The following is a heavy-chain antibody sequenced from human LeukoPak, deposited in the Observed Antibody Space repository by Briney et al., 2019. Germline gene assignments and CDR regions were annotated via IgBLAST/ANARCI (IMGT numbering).Heavy chain of an antibody. J-gene: IGHJ6*02. D-gene: IGHD3-10*01. CDR1: GGSISSGGYS. Sequence: PSETLSLTCAVSGGSISSGGYSWSWIRQPPGKGLEWIGYIYHSGSTYYNPSLKSPVTISVDRSKNQFSLKLSSVTAADTAVYYCARGLPLHYGSGSYYRRPNYYYYGMDVWGQGTTVTVSS. CDR2: IYHSGST. V-gene: IGHV4-30-2*01. CDR3: ARGLPLHYGSGSYYRRPNYYYYGMDV.